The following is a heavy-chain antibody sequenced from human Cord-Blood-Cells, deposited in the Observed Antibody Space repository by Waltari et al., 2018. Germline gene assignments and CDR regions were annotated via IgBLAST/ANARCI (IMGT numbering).Heavy chain of an antibody. CDR3: AREHLPVYRDFDY. V-gene: IGHV1-2*02. J-gene: IGHJ4*02. CDR1: GYTFPGSY. Sequence: QVQLVQSGAEVEKPGAYVKRSCKDAGYTFPGSYMHWVRRAPGQGLEWMGWINPNSGGTNYAQKFQGRVTMTRDTSISTAYMELSRLRSDDTAVYYCAREHLPVYRDFDYWGQGTLVTVSS. CDR2: INPNSGGT. D-gene: IGHD2-8*01.